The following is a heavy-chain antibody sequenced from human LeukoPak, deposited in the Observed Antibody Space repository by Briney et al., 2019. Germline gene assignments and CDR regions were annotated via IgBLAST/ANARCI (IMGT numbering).Heavy chain of an antibody. CDR2: IIPILGIA. CDR3: ARRSRSGYEDS. J-gene: IGHJ4*02. Sequence: GASVTVSCTASGGTFSSYAISWVRQAPGQGLEWMGRIIPILGIANYAQKFQGRVTITADKSTSTAYMELSSLRSENTAVYYCARRSRSGYEDSWGQGTLVTVSS. CDR1: GGTFSSYA. D-gene: IGHD5-12*01. V-gene: IGHV1-69*04.